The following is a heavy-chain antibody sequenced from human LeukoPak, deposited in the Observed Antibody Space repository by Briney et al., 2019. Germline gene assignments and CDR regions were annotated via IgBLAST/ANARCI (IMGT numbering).Heavy chain of an antibody. J-gene: IGHJ6*02. Sequence: GRSVRLSCTTSGFTFGDHAMSWVRQAPGKGLEWVGFIRSKSYGGTTEYAASVKGRFTISRDDSKSIAYLQMDSLKTDDTAMYYCTRGPTHQWLYYGMDVWGQGTTVIVSS. CDR1: GFTFGDHA. D-gene: IGHD5-24*01. V-gene: IGHV3-49*04. CDR2: IRSKSYGGTT. CDR3: TRGPTHQWLYYGMDV.